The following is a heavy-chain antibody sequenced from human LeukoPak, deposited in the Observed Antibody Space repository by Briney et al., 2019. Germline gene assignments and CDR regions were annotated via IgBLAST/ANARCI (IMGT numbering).Heavy chain of an antibody. D-gene: IGHD2-2*01. J-gene: IGHJ4*02. Sequence: GSLRLSCAASGLNFNSYGVHWVRQAPGKGLEWVAVISYDGSNKYYADSVKGRFTISRDNSKNTLYLQMNSLRAEDTAVYYCARDGYQLLLDYWGQGTLVTVSS. CDR1: GLNFNSYG. CDR3: ARDGYQLLLDY. CDR2: ISYDGSNK. V-gene: IGHV3-30*03.